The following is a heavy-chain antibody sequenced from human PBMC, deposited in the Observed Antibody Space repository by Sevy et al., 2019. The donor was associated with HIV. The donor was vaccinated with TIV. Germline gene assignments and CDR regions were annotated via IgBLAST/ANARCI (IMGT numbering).Heavy chain of an antibody. V-gene: IGHV3-30-3*01. CDR1: GFTFSSYA. Sequence: GGSLRLSCAASGFTFSSYAMHWVRQAPGKGLEWVAVISYDGSNKYYADSVKGRFTISRDNSKNTLYLQMNSLRAEDTAVYYCAREFPEGAGGEANGGYYYYGMDVWGQGTTVTVSS. J-gene: IGHJ6*02. CDR2: ISYDGSNK. D-gene: IGHD2-8*01. CDR3: AREFPEGAGGEANGGYYYYGMDV.